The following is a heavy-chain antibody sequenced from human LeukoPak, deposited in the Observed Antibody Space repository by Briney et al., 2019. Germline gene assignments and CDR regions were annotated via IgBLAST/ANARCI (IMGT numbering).Heavy chain of an antibody. CDR3: ARQTPVDTAMVTSMDY. J-gene: IGHJ4*02. Sequence: GESLKISCKGSGYSFTSYWIGWVRQMPGKGLEWMGIIYPGDSDTRYSPSFQGQVTISADRAISTAYLQWSSLKASDTAMYYCARQTPVDTAMVTSMDYWGQGTLVTVSS. CDR1: GYSFTSYW. D-gene: IGHD5-18*01. CDR2: IYPGDSDT. V-gene: IGHV5-51*01.